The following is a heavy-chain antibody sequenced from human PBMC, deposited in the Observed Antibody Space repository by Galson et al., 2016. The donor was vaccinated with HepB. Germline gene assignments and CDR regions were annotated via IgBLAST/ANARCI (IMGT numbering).Heavy chain of an antibody. CDR1: GGSISGYY. J-gene: IGHJ4*02. V-gene: IGHV4-34*01. Sequence: SETLSLTCAVFGGSISGYYWSWIRQPPGKGLEWIGEIKVMGSTNYNPSLKSRVTISVNTSKNQFSMKLSAVTAADTAVYYCARSFRGRVFEYWGQGYLVSVSS. D-gene: IGHD3-10*01. CDR2: IKVMGST. CDR3: ARSFRGRVFEY.